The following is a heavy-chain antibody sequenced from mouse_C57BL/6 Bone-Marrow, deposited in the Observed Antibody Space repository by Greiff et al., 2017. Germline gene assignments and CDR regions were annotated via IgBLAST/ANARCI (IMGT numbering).Heavy chain of an antibody. Sequence: QVQLKQPGAELVKPGASVKMSCKASGYTFTSYWITWVKQRPGQGLEWIGDIYPGSGSTNYNEKFKSKATLTVDTSSSTAYMQLSSLTSEDSAVYYCAPHYYGSSYVKVYCDYWGQGTTLTVSS. CDR1: GYTFTSYW. J-gene: IGHJ2*01. D-gene: IGHD1-1*01. CDR2: IYPGSGST. V-gene: IGHV1-55*01. CDR3: APHYYGSSYVKVYCDY.